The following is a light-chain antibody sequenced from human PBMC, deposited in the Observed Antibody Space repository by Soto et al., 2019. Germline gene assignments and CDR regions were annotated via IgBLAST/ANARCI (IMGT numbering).Light chain of an antibody. CDR2: AAS. CDR1: QGISNY. J-gene: IGKJ1*01. CDR3: QKYNSALWA. Sequence: DIQMTQSPSSLSASVGDRVTITCRASQGISNYLAWYQQKPGKVPKLLIYAASTLQSGVPSRFGGSGSGTDFTVTISSLQTEDVATYYCQKYNSALWAFGQGTKVEIK. V-gene: IGKV1-27*01.